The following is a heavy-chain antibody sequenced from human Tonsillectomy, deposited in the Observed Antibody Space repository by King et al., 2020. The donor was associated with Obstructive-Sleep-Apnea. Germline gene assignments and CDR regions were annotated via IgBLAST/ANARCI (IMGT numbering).Heavy chain of an antibody. J-gene: IGHJ6*02. Sequence: VQLVESGGGVVQPGGSLKLSCAASGFTFSTYTMYWVRQAPGKGLEWGSLISYDGGYKFYADSVKGRFTISRDNSQNNLSLQMNSLRAEDTALYYCARENFNDYPLVYGMDVWGQGTTVTVSS. V-gene: IGHV3-30*01. CDR3: ARENFNDYPLVYGMDV. D-gene: IGHD4-11*01. CDR1: GFTFSTYT. CDR2: ISYDGGYK.